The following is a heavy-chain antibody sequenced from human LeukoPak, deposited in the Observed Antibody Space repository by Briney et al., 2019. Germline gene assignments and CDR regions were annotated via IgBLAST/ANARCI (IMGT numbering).Heavy chain of an antibody. V-gene: IGHV3-21*04. J-gene: IGHJ5*02. D-gene: IGHD2-8*01. CDR2: ISSGSSYI. CDR3: ARVGRYCTNGVCSDWFDP. CDR1: GLTFSSYS. Sequence: GGSLRLSCAASGLTFSSYSMNWVRQAPGKGLEWVSSISSGSSYIYYADSVKGRFTISRDNAKNSLYLQMNSLRAEDTAVYYCARVGRYCTNGVCSDWFDPWGQGTLVTVSS.